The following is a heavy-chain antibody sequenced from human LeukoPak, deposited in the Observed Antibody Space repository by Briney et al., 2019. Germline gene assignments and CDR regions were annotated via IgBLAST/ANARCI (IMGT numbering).Heavy chain of an antibody. CDR1: GFTFSDYF. J-gene: IGHJ4*02. CDR2: ISDSGGTI. V-gene: IGHV3-11*04. D-gene: IGHD2-2*01. Sequence: PGGSLRLSCAASGFTFSDYFMTWIRQAPGKGLEWVSYISDSGGTIYYADSVKGRLTISRDNAKNSLYLQMDSLRVEDTAVYFCARETSWRLDYWGQGTLVTVSS. CDR3: ARETSWRLDY.